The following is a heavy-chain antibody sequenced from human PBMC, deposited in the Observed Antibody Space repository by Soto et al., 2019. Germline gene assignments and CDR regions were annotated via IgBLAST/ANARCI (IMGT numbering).Heavy chain of an antibody. D-gene: IGHD7-27*01. Sequence: QLQLQESGPRLVKPAETLSLTCIVSGGCFSSSTYYGGWIRQPPGKGLEWIGSIFHSGSTYYNPSLKSRVTLSVDTSKNRFYLRLSSVSAADTAVYHCASAPGFNLFDSWGQGTLVTVSS. CDR2: IFHSGST. CDR3: ASAPGFNLFDS. CDR1: GGCFSSSTYY. J-gene: IGHJ4*02. V-gene: IGHV4-39*01.